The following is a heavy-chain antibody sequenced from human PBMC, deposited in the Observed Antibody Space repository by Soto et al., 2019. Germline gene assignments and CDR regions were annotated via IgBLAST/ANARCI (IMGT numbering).Heavy chain of an antibody. D-gene: IGHD1-1*01. Sequence: EVQVVESGGGLVKPGGSLRLSCAASGFTFSSYSMNWVRQAPGKGLEWVSSISSTSSYIYYADSVKGRFTISRDNAKNSLSLQMNSLRAEDTAVYYCARGGGQLERRPCDAFDIWGQGTMVTASS. CDR3: ARGGGQLERRPCDAFDI. CDR2: ISSTSSYI. CDR1: GFTFSSYS. V-gene: IGHV3-21*01. J-gene: IGHJ3*02.